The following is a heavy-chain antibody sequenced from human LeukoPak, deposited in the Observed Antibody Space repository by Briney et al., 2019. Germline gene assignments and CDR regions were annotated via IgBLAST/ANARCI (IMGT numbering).Heavy chain of an antibody. CDR3: ARDSYYFDY. V-gene: IGHV3-48*03. Sequence: PGGSLRLSCAASGFTFSSYEMNWVRQAPGKGLEWVSYISSSGSTIYYADSVKGRFTISIDNAKNSLYLQMNSLRAEDTAVYYCARDSYYFDYWGQGTLVTVSS. CDR1: GFTFSSYE. J-gene: IGHJ4*02. CDR2: ISSSGSTI.